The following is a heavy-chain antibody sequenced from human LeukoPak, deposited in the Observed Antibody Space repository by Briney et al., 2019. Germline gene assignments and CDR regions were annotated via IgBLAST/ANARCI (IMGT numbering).Heavy chain of an antibody. Sequence: SETLSLTCTVSGGSISSYYWSWIRQPPGKGLKWIGYIYYSGSTNYNPSLKSRVTISVDTSKNQFSLKLSSVTAADTAVYYCARGLGVSYPRGYFDYWGQGTLVTVSS. CDR3: ARGLGVSYPRGYFDY. CDR1: GGSISSYY. D-gene: IGHD6-19*01. CDR2: IYYSGST. V-gene: IGHV4-59*01. J-gene: IGHJ4*02.